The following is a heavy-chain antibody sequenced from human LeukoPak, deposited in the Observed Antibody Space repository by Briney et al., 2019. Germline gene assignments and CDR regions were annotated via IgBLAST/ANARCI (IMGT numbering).Heavy chain of an antibody. CDR3: ARRSPYYYGSGSYHEGDFDY. J-gene: IGHJ4*02. Sequence: GESLKISCKGSGYSFTSYWISWVRQMAGKGLEWMGRIDPSDSYTNYSPSFQGHVTISADKSISTSYLQWSSLKASDTAMYYCARRSPYYYGSGSYHEGDFDYWGQGTLVTVSS. CDR1: GYSFTSYW. V-gene: IGHV5-10-1*01. CDR2: IDPSDSYT. D-gene: IGHD3-10*01.